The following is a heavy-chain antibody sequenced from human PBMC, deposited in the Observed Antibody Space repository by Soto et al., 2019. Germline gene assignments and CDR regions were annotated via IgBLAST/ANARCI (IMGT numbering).Heavy chain of an antibody. Sequence: SETLSLTCTVSGGSINSGGYYWSWIRQHPGKGLEWIGYIYYSGSTYYNPSLKSRVTISVDTSKNQFSLKLSSVTAADTAVYYCARTPLYYYDSSGYLDYWGQGTLVTVSS. CDR2: IYYSGST. D-gene: IGHD3-22*01. V-gene: IGHV4-31*03. J-gene: IGHJ4*02. CDR3: ARTPLYYYDSSGYLDY. CDR1: GGSINSGGYY.